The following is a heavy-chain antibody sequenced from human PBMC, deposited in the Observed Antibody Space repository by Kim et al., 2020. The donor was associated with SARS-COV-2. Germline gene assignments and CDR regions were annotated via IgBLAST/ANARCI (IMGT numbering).Heavy chain of an antibody. CDR1: GFTFSSYG. Sequence: GGSLRLSCAASGFTFSSYGMHWVRQAPGKGLEWVAVISYDGSNKYYADSVKGRFTISRDNSKNTLYLQMNSLRAEDTAVYYCAKTYSRGYSGYDLDGPDRDDYWGQGTLVTVSS. CDR3: AKTYSRGYSGYDLDGPDRDDY. D-gene: IGHD5-12*01. V-gene: IGHV3-30*18. CDR2: ISYDGSNK. J-gene: IGHJ4*02.